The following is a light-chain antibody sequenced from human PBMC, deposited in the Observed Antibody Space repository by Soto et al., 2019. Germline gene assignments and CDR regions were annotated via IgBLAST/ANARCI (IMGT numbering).Light chain of an antibody. CDR3: QWYDISLRGWDVV. CDR2: GNS. CDR1: RSNIGAGYD. Sequence: QSVLTQPHSVSGAPGQRVTISCTGSRSNIGAGYDVHWYQQLPGAAPKLLIYGNSNRPSGVPDRFSGSKSGTSASLAITGLQAEDGADYYCQWYDISLRGWDVVLGGGTKVTVL. J-gene: IGLJ2*01. V-gene: IGLV1-40*01.